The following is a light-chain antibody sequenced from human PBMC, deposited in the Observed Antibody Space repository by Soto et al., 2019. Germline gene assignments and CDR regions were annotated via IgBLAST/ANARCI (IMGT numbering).Light chain of an antibody. J-gene: IGKJ5*01. V-gene: IGKV3-15*01. CDR2: ETS. Sequence: EIVMTQSPATLSVSPGERATLSCRASQSVSSNLAWCQQKPGQAPRLLIYETSTRATGVPARFSGSGSGTEFPPPITARHPEDFAVSYGKQYYGGPIPFGQGTRLEIK. CDR3: KQYYGGPIP. CDR1: QSVSSN.